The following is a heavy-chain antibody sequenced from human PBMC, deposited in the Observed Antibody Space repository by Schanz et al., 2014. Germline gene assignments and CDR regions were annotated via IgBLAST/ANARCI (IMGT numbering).Heavy chain of an antibody. D-gene: IGHD6-19*01. CDR1: GDSISSTSYY. Sequence: QVQLQESGSGLVTPSQTLSLTCSVSGDSISSTSYYWGWIRQPPGKGLEWIGSIYYSGSTYYNAPPKSRVPISVDPSENKSSLKLTSVTAADSAVYYCARLWGGWRIPDYWGQGTLVTVSS. CDR3: ARLWGGWRIPDY. V-gene: IGHV4-39*01. CDR2: IYYSGST. J-gene: IGHJ4*02.